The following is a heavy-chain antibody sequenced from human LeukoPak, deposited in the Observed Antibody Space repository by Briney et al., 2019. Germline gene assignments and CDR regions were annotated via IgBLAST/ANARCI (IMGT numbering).Heavy chain of an antibody. CDR2: INPTGDST. Sequence: GASVKVSCKASGYTFTSYYMHWVRQAPGQGLEWMGIINPTGDSTSYAQKFQGRVTMTRDTSTSTVYMELRSLRSDDTAVCYCARQGIAVAGQYFDFDYWGQGTLVTVSS. J-gene: IGHJ4*02. CDR1: GYTFTSYY. CDR3: ARQGIAVAGQYFDFDY. V-gene: IGHV1-46*01. D-gene: IGHD6-19*01.